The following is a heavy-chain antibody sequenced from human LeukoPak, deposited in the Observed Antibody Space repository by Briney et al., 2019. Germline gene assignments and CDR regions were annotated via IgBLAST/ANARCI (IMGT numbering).Heavy chain of an antibody. Sequence: GGSLRLSCAASGFTFSSYAMSWVRQAPGKGLEWVSAISGSGGSTYYADSVKGRFTISRDNSKNTLYLQMNSLRAEDTAVYYCARAVSSSWYVQYFQHWGQGTLVTVSS. D-gene: IGHD6-13*01. CDR3: ARAVSSSWYVQYFQH. J-gene: IGHJ1*01. V-gene: IGHV3-23*01. CDR2: ISGSGGST. CDR1: GFTFSSYA.